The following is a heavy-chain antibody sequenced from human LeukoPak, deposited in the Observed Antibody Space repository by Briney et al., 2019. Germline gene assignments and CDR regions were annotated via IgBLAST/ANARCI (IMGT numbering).Heavy chain of an antibody. CDR2: IYPGDADT. D-gene: IGHD5-24*01. CDR3: ARQRDGFFDY. V-gene: IGHV5-51*01. Sequence: GASLKISCKASGYTFSGYWIGWVRQMPGKGLEWVSIIYPGDADTRYSPSFQGHVTVSADKSMSTAYLQWSSLKASDTALYYCARQRDGFFDYWGQGTLVTVSS. CDR1: GYTFSGYW. J-gene: IGHJ4*02.